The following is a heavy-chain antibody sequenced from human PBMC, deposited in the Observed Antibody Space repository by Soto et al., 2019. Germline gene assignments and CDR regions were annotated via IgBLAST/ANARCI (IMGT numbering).Heavy chain of an antibody. CDR3: ARGDVCCGSWSGLQAY. CDR1: GLTFNRYA. D-gene: IGHD3-3*01. V-gene: IGHV3-30-3*01. Sequence: VGSLRLSCAVSGLTFNRYAFHWVRQAPGKGLEWVSVISYDGTNKYYTDSVRGRFTISRDNYKNTLYLQMNSLRSEDTAVYYCARGDVCCGSWSGLQAYWGQGTLVTVSS. J-gene: IGHJ4*02. CDR2: ISYDGTNK.